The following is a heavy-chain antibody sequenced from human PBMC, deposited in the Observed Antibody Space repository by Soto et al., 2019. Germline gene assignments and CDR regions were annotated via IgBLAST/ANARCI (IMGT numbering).Heavy chain of an antibody. D-gene: IGHD3-16*01. CDR3: ERDNLAFQGDFDL. J-gene: IGHJ4*02. Sequence: GGSLRLSCAASGFVFSDFQFNWVRQAPGGGLEWLSSITGTSAFTEYAESIEGRFTISRDNPNKLLFLHMDNLRPEDTAVYYCERDNLAFQGDFDLWGQGTLVTVSS. CDR1: GFVFSDFQ. V-gene: IGHV3-21*01. CDR2: ITGTSAFT.